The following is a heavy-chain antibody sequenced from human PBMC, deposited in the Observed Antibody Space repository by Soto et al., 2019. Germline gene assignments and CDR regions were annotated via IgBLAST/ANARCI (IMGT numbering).Heavy chain of an antibody. CDR1: GFIFSDYS. J-gene: IGHJ6*02. D-gene: IGHD4-17*01. CDR2: ISSSSTYT. CDR3: ARDINDDGDTQAYYGMDV. V-gene: IGHV3-11*06. Sequence: QVRLVESGGGLVKPGGSLRLSCAASGFIFSDYSMTWIRQAPGQGLEWVSHISSSSTYTNYADSVKGRFTISRDNAKNSLYLQMNSLRAEDTAVYYCARDINDDGDTQAYYGMDVWGQGTTVTVSS.